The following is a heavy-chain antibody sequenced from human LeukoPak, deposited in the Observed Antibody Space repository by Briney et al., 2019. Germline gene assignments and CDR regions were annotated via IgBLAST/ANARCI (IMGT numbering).Heavy chain of an antibody. CDR3: ARETGSSSWFGGDAFDI. Sequence: PGGSLRLSCAASGFTFSSYWMSWVRQAPGKGLEWVANIKQDGSEKYYVDSVKGRFTISRDNAKNSLYLQMNSLRDEDTAVYYCARETGSSSWFGGDAFDIWGQGTMVTVSS. CDR2: IKQDGSEK. J-gene: IGHJ3*02. V-gene: IGHV3-7*01. CDR1: GFTFSSYW. D-gene: IGHD6-13*01.